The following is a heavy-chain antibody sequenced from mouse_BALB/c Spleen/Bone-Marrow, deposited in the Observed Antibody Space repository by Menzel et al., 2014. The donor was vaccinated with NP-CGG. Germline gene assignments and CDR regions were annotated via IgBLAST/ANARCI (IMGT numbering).Heavy chain of an antibody. Sequence: EVQVVESGAELVRPGASVKLSCTASGFNIKDTYIHWVKQRPEQGLEWIGRIDPANGNTKYDPKFQGKATITTDTSSNTAYLQLSSLTSEDTAVYYCASYYYGRSSFACWGQGTLVTVSA. V-gene: IGHV14-3*02. CDR2: IDPANGNT. D-gene: IGHD1-1*01. CDR1: GFNIKDTY. CDR3: ASYYYGRSSFAC. J-gene: IGHJ3*01.